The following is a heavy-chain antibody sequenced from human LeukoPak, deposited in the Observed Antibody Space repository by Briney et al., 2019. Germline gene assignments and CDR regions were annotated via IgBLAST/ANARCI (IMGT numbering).Heavy chain of an antibody. V-gene: IGHV3-33*01. Sequence: GGSLRLSCAASGFTFSSYGMHWVRQAPGKGLEWVAVIWYDGSNKYYADSVKGRFTISRDNSKNTLYLQMNSLRAEDTAVYYCARDLRLQSLDCWGQGTLVTVSS. CDR1: GFTFSSYG. CDR3: ARDLRLQSLDC. D-gene: IGHD4-11*01. J-gene: IGHJ4*02. CDR2: IWYDGSNK.